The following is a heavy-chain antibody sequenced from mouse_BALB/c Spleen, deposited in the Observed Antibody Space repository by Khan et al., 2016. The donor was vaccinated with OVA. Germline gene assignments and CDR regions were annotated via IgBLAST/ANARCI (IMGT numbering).Heavy chain of an antibody. J-gene: IGHJ2*01. CDR3: ARGNYYRYYFDY. CDR1: GYSITSGYA. Sequence: VQLQQSGPGLVKPSQSLSLTCTVTGYSITSGYAWNWIRQFPGNKLEWMGYISYSGVTSYTPSLKSRISITRDTSKNQFFLQLNSVTTEDTATYYCARGNYYRYYFDYWGQGTTLTVSS. CDR2: ISYSGVT. V-gene: IGHV3-2*02. D-gene: IGHD1-1*01.